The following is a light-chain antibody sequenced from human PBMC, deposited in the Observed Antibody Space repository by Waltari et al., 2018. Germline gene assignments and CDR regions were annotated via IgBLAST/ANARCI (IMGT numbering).Light chain of an antibody. CDR1: QTVYNY. Sequence: DIVMTQSPTTLSLSPGERVTLSCRASQTVYNYLAWYQQKAGQAPRLLIYDATKRATGVPARFSGSGFGADFTLTISSLEPEDFVVYYCQQCKSWPFTFGGGSRVDIK. CDR2: DAT. J-gene: IGKJ4*01. CDR3: QQCKSWPFT. V-gene: IGKV3-11*01.